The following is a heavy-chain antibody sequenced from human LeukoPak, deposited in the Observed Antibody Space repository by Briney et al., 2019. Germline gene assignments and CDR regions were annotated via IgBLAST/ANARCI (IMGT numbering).Heavy chain of an antibody. CDR2: INPNSGST. D-gene: IGHD2-15*01. CDR1: GYTFTGYH. Sequence: ASVKVSCKASGYTFTGYHMYWVRQAPGQGLEWMGWINPNSGSTNYAQKFQGRVTMTRDTSISTAYMELSRLRSDDTAVYYCARDEHCSGGSCWGYWGQGTLVTVSS. J-gene: IGHJ4*02. CDR3: ARDEHCSGGSCWGY. V-gene: IGHV1-2*02.